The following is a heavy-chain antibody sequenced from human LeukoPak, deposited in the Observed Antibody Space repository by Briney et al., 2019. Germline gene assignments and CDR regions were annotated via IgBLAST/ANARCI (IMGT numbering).Heavy chain of an antibody. Sequence: SETLSLTCTVSGGSISSSSYYWGWIRQPPGKGLEWIGSIYYSGSTYYNSSLKSRVTISVDTSKNQFSLKLSSVTAADTAVYYCARLDRDYWGQGTLVTVSS. D-gene: IGHD3-22*01. CDR3: ARLDRDY. V-gene: IGHV4-39*01. CDR1: GGSISSSSYY. J-gene: IGHJ4*02. CDR2: IYYSGST.